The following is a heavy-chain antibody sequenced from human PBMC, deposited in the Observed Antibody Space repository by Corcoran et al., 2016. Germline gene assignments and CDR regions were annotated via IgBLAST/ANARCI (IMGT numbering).Heavy chain of an antibody. D-gene: IGHD2-15*01. CDR3: SRDCCRGGSCRDAYFDY. J-gene: IGHJ4*02. Sequence: EVQLVESGGGLIQPGGSLRLSCAASGFTVSSNYMSWVRQAPGKGLEWVSVIYSGGSTYYADSVKGRFTISRDNAKNTLYLQMNSLRAEDTAGYYCSRDCCRGGSCRDAYFDYWGQGTLVTVSS. V-gene: IGHV3-53*01. CDR1: GFTVSSNY. CDR2: IYSGGST.